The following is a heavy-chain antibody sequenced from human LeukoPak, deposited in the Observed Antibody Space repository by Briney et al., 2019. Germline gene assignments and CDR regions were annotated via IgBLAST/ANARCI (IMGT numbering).Heavy chain of an antibody. V-gene: IGHV4-59*01. J-gene: IGHJ6*02. CDR3: ARGGRITMIPMYYYGMDV. CDR1: GGSISSYY. Sequence: PSETLSLTCAVPGGSISSYYWSWIRQPPGKGLEWIGYIYYSGSTNYNPSLKSRVTISVDTSKNQFSLKLSSVTAADTAVYYCARGGRITMIPMYYYGMDVWGQGTTVTVSS. D-gene: IGHD3-22*01. CDR2: IYYSGST.